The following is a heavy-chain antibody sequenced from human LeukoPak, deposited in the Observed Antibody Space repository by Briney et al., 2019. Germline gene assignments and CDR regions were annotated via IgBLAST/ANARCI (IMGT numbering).Heavy chain of an antibody. CDR3: ARRDPSSFEVFDP. D-gene: IGHD3-9*01. CDR1: GGSISSSSYY. CDR2: FYYSGST. J-gene: IGHJ5*02. V-gene: IGHV4-39*01. Sequence: SETLSLTCTVSGGSISSSSYYWGWIRQPPGKGLEWIGSFYYSGSTYYNPSLKSRVTISVDTSKNQFSLKLSSVAAAYTAVYYCARRDPSSFEVFDPWGQGTLVTVSS.